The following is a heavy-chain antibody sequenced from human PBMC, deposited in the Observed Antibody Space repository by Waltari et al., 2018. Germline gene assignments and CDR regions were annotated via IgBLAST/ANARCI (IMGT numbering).Heavy chain of an antibody. V-gene: IGHV1-3*01. J-gene: IGHJ6*02. CDR2: INAGNGDT. Sequence: QVQLVQSGAEVKTPGASVTISCKASGYTFAKSAVHWVRQAPGQRHEWMGWINAGNGDTKYSQKFQGRVTISTDTSASIGYLSLVRLRSEDTAVYFCARGTASTALGYSYYGLDVWGQGTTVIVSS. CDR3: ARGTASTALGYSYYGLDV. D-gene: IGHD2-21*02. CDR1: GYTFAKSA.